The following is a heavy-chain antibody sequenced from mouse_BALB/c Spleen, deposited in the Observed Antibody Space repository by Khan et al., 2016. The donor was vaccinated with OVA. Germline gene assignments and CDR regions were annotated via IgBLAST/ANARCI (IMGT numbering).Heavy chain of an antibody. CDR2: IYPGTGSS. CDR1: GYIFTSYW. CDR3: ERGGDSDEAWVAY. J-gene: IGHJ3*01. Sequence: QVQLKQSGAELVRPGASVKLSCKTSGYIFTSYWIHWVKQRSGQGLEWIARIYPGTGSSYYNEKFRGKATLTADTSSSTAFMQLSSLKSEDSAVSFVERGGDSDEAWVAYWGQGTPVTGSA. V-gene: IGHV1S132*01.